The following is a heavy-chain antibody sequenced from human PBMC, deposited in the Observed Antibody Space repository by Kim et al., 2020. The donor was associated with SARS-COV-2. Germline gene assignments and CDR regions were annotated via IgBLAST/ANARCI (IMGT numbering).Heavy chain of an antibody. CDR2: IYSDGTT. D-gene: IGHD5-18*01. V-gene: IGHV3-53*01. Sequence: GGSLRLSCAASGFSVTDYYMNWVRQAPGKGPEWVSVIYSDGTTYYADSMKGRFTISRDTSKNTLFLQMNSLRAEDTAVYYCARDYAGYRGLFDYWGQGTPVTVSS. J-gene: IGHJ4*02. CDR1: GFSVTDYY. CDR3: ARDYAGYRGLFDY.